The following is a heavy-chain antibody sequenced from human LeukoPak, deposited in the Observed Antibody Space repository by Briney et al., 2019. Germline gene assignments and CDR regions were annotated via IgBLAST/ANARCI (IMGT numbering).Heavy chain of an antibody. D-gene: IGHD4-17*01. J-gene: IGHJ4*02. CDR1: GFSFHGYA. CDR2: ISWNSGSI. V-gene: IGHV3-9*01. CDR3: AKALATVTTAFDY. Sequence: GGSLRLSCAASGFSFHGYAMHWVRQAPGKGLEWVSGISWNSGSIGYADSVKGRFTIFRDNAKNSLYLQMNSLRAEDTALYYCAKALATVTTAFDYWGQGTLVIVSS.